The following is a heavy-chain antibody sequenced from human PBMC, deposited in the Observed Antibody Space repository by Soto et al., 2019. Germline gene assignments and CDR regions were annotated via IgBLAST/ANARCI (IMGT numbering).Heavy chain of an antibody. CDR3: ARDTGYDHDAFDI. D-gene: IGHD5-12*01. V-gene: IGHV1-46*01. CDR2: INPTGSMT. J-gene: IGHJ3*02. Sequence: ASVKVSCKASGYSFITSYDMHWVRQAPGQGLEWMGIINPTGSMTRYSQKFQGRLTMTRDTSTATDYMELSNLTSEDTAVYFCARDTGYDHDAFDIWGQGTRVTVSS. CDR1: GYSFITSYD.